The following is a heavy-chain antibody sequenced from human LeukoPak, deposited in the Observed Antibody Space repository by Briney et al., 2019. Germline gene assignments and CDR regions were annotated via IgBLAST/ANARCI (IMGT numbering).Heavy chain of an antibody. V-gene: IGHV1-8*01. CDR1: GYTFTSYD. CDR3: ARGPPNWGYDY. J-gene: IGHJ4*02. D-gene: IGHD7-27*01. Sequence: ASVKVSCKASGYTFTSYDFNWVRQATGQRPEWMGWMSPNSGDTGYAQKFQDRVTMTRNTSISTAYMELSSLRSDDTAVFYCARGPPNWGYDYWGPGTLVTVSS. CDR2: MSPNSGDT.